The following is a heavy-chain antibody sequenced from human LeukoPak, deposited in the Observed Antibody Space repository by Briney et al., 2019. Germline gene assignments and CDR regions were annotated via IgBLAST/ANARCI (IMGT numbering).Heavy chain of an antibody. J-gene: IGHJ4*02. CDR2: IRYDGSNK. D-gene: IGHD5-18*01. CDR1: GFTFSSYG. V-gene: IGHV3-30*02. Sequence: GGSLRLSCAASGFTFSSYGMHWVRQAPGKGLEWVAFIRYDGSNKYYADSVKGRFTISRDNSKNTLYLQMNSLRAEDTAVYYCAKDLDRGYSYGYDFDYWGQGTLVTVSS. CDR3: AKDLDRGYSYGYDFDY.